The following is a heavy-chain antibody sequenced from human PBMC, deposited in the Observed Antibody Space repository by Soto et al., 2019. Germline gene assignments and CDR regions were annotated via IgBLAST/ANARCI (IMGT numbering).Heavy chain of an antibody. CDR1: GYTFTGYY. Sequence: VASVKVSCKASGYTFTGYYMHWVRQAPGQGLEWMGWINPNSGGTNYAQKFQGRVTMTRDTSISTAYMELSRLRSDDTAVYYCARDPYSSSWYYFDYWGQGTLVTVSS. CDR3: ARDPYSSSWYYFDY. D-gene: IGHD6-13*01. CDR2: INPNSGGT. J-gene: IGHJ4*02. V-gene: IGHV1-2*02.